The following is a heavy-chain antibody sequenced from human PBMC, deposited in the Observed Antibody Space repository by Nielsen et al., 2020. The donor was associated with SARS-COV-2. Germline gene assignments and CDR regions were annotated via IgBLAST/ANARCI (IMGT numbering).Heavy chain of an antibody. CDR1: GFTFSSYS. Sequence: GESLKISCAASGFTFSSYSMNWVRQAPGKGLEWVSYISSSGSTIYYADSVKGRFTISRDNAKNSLYLQMNSLRAEDTAVYYCAKVASRWELVYYYYMDVWGKGTTVTVSS. D-gene: IGHD1-26*01. J-gene: IGHJ6*03. CDR3: AKVASRWELVYYYYMDV. V-gene: IGHV3-48*01. CDR2: ISSSGSTI.